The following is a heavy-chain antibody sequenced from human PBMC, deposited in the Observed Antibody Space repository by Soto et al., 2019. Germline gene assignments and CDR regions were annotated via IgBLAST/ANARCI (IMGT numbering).Heavy chain of an antibody. J-gene: IGHJ6*02. CDR1: GYTFTSYY. Sequence: ASVKVSCKASGYTFTSYYTHWVRQAPGQGLEWMGIINPSGGSTSYAQKFQGRVTMTRDTSTSTVYMELSSLRSEDTAVYYCARDITIFVVVVYYYYGMDVWGQGTTVTVSS. D-gene: IGHD3-3*01. CDR2: INPSGGST. V-gene: IGHV1-46*01. CDR3: ARDITIFVVVVYYYYGMDV.